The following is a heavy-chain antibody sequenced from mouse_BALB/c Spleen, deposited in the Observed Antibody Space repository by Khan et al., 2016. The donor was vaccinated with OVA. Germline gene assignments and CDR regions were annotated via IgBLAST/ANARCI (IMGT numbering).Heavy chain of an antibody. CDR1: GFSLSRYS. Sequence: QMQLEESGPGLVAPSQSLSITCTVSGFSLSRYSVHWVRQHPEKGLEWLGMIWSGGSTDYNSALESRLSISQDNSKSQVFLKMNSLQTDDTAMYYCARKKYGNYVSLDYWGQGTSVTVSS. D-gene: IGHD2-10*02. CDR2: IWSGGST. J-gene: IGHJ4*01. CDR3: ARKKYGNYVSLDY. V-gene: IGHV2-6-4*01.